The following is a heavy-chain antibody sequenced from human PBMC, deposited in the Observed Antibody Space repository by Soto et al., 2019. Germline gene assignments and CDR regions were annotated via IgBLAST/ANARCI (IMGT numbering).Heavy chain of an antibody. CDR1: GYTFTSYY. CDR3: AGGGRLVVVVTAILHY. CDR2: INPSGGSS. Sequence: QVQLVQSGAEVKKPGASVKVSCKASGYTFTSYYMHWVRQAPGQGLEWMGIINPSGGSSSYAQKFQGRVTMTRDTSTSTGYMELGSLRSEDTAVYYCAGGGRLVVVVTAILHYWCQGTLVTVSS. D-gene: IGHD2-21*02. V-gene: IGHV1-46*01. J-gene: IGHJ4*02.